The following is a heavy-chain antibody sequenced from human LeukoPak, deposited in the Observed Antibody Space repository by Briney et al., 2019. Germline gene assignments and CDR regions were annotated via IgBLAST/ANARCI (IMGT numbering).Heavy chain of an antibody. J-gene: IGHJ4*02. CDR3: AREQLSSGYSPRGAGGYFDY. CDR1: GFTFSSYA. D-gene: IGHD3-22*01. V-gene: IGHV3-30-3*01. Sequence: GGSLRLSCAASGFTFSSYAMHWVRQAPGKGLEWVAVISYDGSNKYYADSVKGRFTISRDNSKNTLYLQMNSLRAEDTAVYYCAREQLSSGYSPRGAGGYFDYWGQGTLVTVSS. CDR2: ISYDGSNK.